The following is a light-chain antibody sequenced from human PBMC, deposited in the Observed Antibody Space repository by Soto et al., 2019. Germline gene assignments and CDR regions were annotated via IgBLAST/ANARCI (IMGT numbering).Light chain of an antibody. V-gene: IGKV3-15*01. J-gene: IGKJ4*01. CDR3: QQYNDWPLT. Sequence: EILMTQSPATLSVSPGERATRACRASQSVSSDLAWYQQKPGQAPRLLIYGASTRATGIPARFSGSGSGTDFTLTISSLQSEDFAVYYCQQYNDWPLTFGEGTKVEIK. CDR2: GAS. CDR1: QSVSSD.